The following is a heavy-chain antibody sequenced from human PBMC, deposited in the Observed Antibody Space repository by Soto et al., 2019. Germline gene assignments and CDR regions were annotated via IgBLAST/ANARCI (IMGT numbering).Heavy chain of an antibody. D-gene: IGHD1-26*01. CDR3: WEEIAALNYFDY. CDR2: ISSSSSTI. Sequence: EVQLVESGGGLVQPGGSLRLSCAASGFTFSSYSMNWVRQAPGKGLEWVSYISSSSSTIYYADSVKGRFTISRDNGKNFPVLAINQPKSQDPGWYYWWEEIAALNYFDYWGQGTLVTVSS. V-gene: IGHV3-48*01. J-gene: IGHJ4*02. CDR1: GFTFSSYS.